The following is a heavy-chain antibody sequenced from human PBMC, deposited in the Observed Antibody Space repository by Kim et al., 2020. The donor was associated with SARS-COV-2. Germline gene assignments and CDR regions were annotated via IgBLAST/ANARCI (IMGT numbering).Heavy chain of an antibody. CDR3: AMGATVVTAPDY. J-gene: IGHJ4*02. CDR1: GFPFDYYA. D-gene: IGHD2-21*02. V-gene: IGHV3-9*01. Sequence: GGSLRLSCVGSGFPFDYYAMHWVRQFPGKGLEWVAVISWYSDTIVYADSVRGRFTISRDNARTSLYLQMNSLRPEDTAFYYCAMGATVVTAPDYWGQGTLVTVSS. CDR2: ISWYSDTI.